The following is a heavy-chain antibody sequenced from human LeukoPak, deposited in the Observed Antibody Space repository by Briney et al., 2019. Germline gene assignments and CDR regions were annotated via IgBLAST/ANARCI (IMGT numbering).Heavy chain of an antibody. CDR3: ARPKRGQFDP. CDR2: IYYSGST. CDR1: GFTFSSYA. J-gene: IGHJ5*02. Sequence: PGGSLRLSCAASGFTFSSYAMSWVRQPPGKGLEWIGSIYYSGSTYYNPSLKSRVTISVDTSKNQFSLKLSSVTAADTAVYYCARPKRGQFDPWGQGTLVTVSS. D-gene: IGHD3-10*01. V-gene: IGHV4-38-2*01.